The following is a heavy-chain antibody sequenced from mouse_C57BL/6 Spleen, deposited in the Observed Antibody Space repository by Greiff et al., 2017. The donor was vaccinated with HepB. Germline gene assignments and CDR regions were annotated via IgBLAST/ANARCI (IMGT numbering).Heavy chain of an antibody. V-gene: IGHV1-64*01. CDR1: GYTFTSYW. Sequence: VQLQQPGAELVKPGASVKLSCKASGYTFTSYWMHWVKQRPGQGLEWIGMIHPNSGSTNYNEKFKSKATLTVDKSSSTAYMQLSSLTSEDSAVYFCARACYYDSRYFDVWGTGTTVTVSS. J-gene: IGHJ1*03. CDR3: ARACYYDSRYFDV. CDR2: IHPNSGST. D-gene: IGHD1-1*01.